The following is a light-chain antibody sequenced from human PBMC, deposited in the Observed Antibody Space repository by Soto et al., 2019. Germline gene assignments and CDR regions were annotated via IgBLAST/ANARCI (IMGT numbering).Light chain of an antibody. CDR3: QQTFRTPHT. CDR1: QTISSY. V-gene: IGKV1-39*01. CDR2: SAS. Sequence: DIQMTQSPASLSASVGERVTITCRASQTISSYLNWYQQRPGAAPKLLIYSASTLQTGVPSRFSGSGYGTDYTLTISSLQPADFAIYYCQQTFRTPHTFGQGTKVDIK. J-gene: IGKJ2*01.